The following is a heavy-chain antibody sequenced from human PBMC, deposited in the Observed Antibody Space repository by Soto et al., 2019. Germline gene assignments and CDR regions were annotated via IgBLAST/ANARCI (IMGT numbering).Heavy chain of an antibody. CDR2: IYHSGST. Sequence: QVQLQESGPGLVKPSGTLSLTCAVSGGSISSSNWWSWVRQPPGKGLEWIGEIYHSGSTNYHPSLKSRVTLSVDKSKDQFSLKLSSVTAADTAVYYCASITLTAGDFDYWGQGTLVTVSS. CDR3: ASITLTAGDFDY. V-gene: IGHV4-4*02. CDR1: GGSISSSNW. J-gene: IGHJ4*02. D-gene: IGHD2-21*02.